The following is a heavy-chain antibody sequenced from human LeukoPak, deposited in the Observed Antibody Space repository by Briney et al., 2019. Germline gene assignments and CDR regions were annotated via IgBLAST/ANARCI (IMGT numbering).Heavy chain of an antibody. CDR1: GFTFSSYS. Sequence: GGSLRLSCAASGFTFSSYSMNWVRQAPGKGLEWVSSISDNSNYIYYADSVKGRFAISRDNAKSSVYLQMNSLRAEDTAVYYCVRWLQNRNDYWGQGTLVTVSS. V-gene: IGHV3-21*01. CDR3: VRWLQNRNDY. CDR2: ISDNSNYI. J-gene: IGHJ4*02. D-gene: IGHD5-24*01.